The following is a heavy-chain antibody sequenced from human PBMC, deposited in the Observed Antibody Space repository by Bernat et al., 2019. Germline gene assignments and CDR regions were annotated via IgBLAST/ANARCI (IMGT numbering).Heavy chain of an antibody. CDR2: IYYSGST. V-gene: IGHV4-39*01. J-gene: IGHJ5*02. Sequence: QLQLQESGPGLVKPSETLSLTCTVSGGSISSSSYYWGWIRQPPGKGLEWIGSIYYSGSTYYNPSLKSRVTISVDTSKNQFSLKLSSVTAADTAVYYYARQGGYFDNSYNWFDPWGQGTLVTVSS. CDR3: ARQGGYFDNSYNWFDP. CDR1: GGSISSSSYY. D-gene: IGHD3-9*01.